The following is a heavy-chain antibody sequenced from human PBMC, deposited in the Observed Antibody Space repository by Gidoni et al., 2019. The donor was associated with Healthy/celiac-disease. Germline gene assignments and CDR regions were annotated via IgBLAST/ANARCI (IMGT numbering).Heavy chain of an antibody. CDR2: IYQSGSA. V-gene: IGHV4-4*02. CDR3: ARDLATLRGYAFDI. Sequence: QVQLQQSGPGLVKPSGTLSLPCAVSGGSISSSNWWSWVRQPPGKGLEWIGEIYQSGSANYNPSLKSRVTISVDKSKIQCSLKLSSGTAADTAVYYCARDLATLRGYAFDIWGQGTRVTVSS. CDR1: GGSISSSNW. D-gene: IGHD3-22*01. J-gene: IGHJ3*02.